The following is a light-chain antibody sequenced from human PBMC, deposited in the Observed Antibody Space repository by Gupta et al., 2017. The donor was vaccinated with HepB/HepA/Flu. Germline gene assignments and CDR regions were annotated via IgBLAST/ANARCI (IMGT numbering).Light chain of an antibody. V-gene: IGKV1-39*01. CDR1: QSISSY. J-gene: IGKJ1*01. CDR3: RQSYSTPPT. Sequence: DIQMTQSPSSLSASVGDRVTITCRASQSISSYLNWYQQKPGKAPKLLIYAASSLQSGVPSRFSGSGSGTDFTLYISSLQPEDCATYYCRQSYSTPPTFGQGTKVEIK. CDR2: AAS.